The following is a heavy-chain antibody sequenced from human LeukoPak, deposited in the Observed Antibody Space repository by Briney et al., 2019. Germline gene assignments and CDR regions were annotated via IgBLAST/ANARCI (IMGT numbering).Heavy chain of an antibody. CDR1: GGSISSSNW. Sequence: PSETLSLTCAVSGGSISSSNWWSWVRQPPGKGLEWIGEIYHSGNTNYNPSLKSRVTISVDKSKNQFSLKLSSVTAADTAVYYCAREPQERDAFDIWGQGTMVTVSS. D-gene: IGHD1-1*01. CDR2: IYHSGNT. V-gene: IGHV4-4*02. CDR3: AREPQERDAFDI. J-gene: IGHJ3*02.